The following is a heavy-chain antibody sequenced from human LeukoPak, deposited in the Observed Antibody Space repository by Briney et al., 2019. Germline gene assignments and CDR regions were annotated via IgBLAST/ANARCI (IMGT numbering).Heavy chain of an antibody. V-gene: IGHV1-46*01. J-gene: IGHJ5*02. CDR3: ASEGDVDTATWHWFDP. Sequence: ASVKVSCKASGYTFTSYYMHWVRQPPGQGLEWMGIINPSGGSTSYEQKFQGRVTMTRDTSTSTVYMELSSLSSEDTAVYYCASEGDVDTATWHWFDPWGQGTLVTVSS. CDR1: GYTFTSYY. CDR2: INPSGGST. D-gene: IGHD5-18*01.